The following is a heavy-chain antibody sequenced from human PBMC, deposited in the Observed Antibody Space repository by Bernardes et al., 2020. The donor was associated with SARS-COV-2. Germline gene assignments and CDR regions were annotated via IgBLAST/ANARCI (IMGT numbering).Heavy chain of an antibody. V-gene: IGHV3-21*01. J-gene: IGHJ6*02. Sequence: GGSLRLSCAASGFTFSSYSMNWVRQAPGKGLEWVSSISSSSSYIYYADSVKGRFTISRDNAKNSLYLQMNSLRAEDTAVYYCARGKFLELFGMDVWGQGTTVTVSS. D-gene: IGHD3-3*01. CDR3: ARGKFLELFGMDV. CDR1: GFTFSSYS. CDR2: ISSSSSYI.